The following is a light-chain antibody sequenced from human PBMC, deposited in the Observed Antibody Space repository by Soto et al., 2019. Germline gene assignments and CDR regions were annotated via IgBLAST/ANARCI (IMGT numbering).Light chain of an antibody. CDR2: GAS. CDR3: QQYGSSPHGT. Sequence: EIVLTQSPGTLSLSPGERATLSCRASQSVSSSYLAWYQQKPGQAPRLLIYGASSRATGIPDRFSGSGSGTDFTLTISRLEPEDFAVYYGQQYGSSPHGTFGQGTKVDIK. J-gene: IGKJ1*01. CDR1: QSVSSSY. V-gene: IGKV3-20*01.